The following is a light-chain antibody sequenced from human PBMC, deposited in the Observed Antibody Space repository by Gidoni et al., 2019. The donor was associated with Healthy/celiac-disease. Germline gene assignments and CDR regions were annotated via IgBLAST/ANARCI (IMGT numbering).Light chain of an antibody. J-gene: IGKJ4*01. CDR2: GAS. CDR1: PSVSSK. CDR3: QQYNNWPPLT. V-gene: IGKV3-15*01. Sequence: VLTQTPATLSVSPGERATLSCMASPSVSSKLAWYQQKPGQAPRPLIYGASTRATGIPARFSGSGSGTEFTLTISSLQSEDFAVYYCQQYNNWPPLTFGGGTKVEIK.